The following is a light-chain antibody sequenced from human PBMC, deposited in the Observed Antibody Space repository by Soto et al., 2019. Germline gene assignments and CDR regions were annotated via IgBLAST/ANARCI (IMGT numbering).Light chain of an antibody. V-gene: IGLV2-23*02. Sequence: QSALTQPASVSGSPGQSITISCTGTSSDVGGYNYVSWYQQHPGKAPKLMIYDVSNRPSGVSNRFSGSKSGNTASLTISGLQAEDEADYYCCSYAGSSNSHVFGTGTKVTVL. CDR3: CSYAGSSNSHV. CDR1: SSDVGGYNY. J-gene: IGLJ1*01. CDR2: DVS.